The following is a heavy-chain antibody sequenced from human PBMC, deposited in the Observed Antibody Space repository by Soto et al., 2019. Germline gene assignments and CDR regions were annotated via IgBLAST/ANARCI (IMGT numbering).Heavy chain of an antibody. D-gene: IGHD2-2*03. J-gene: IGHJ4*02. V-gene: IGHV1-58*01. CDR2: IVVGSGNA. CDR3: AAGMDMEGIH. Sequence: ASVKVSCKASGFTITSSAVQWVRQARGQRLEGIGWIVVGSGNANYAQKFQERVTITRDMSTSTAYMELSSLRSEDTAVYYCAAGMDMEGIHWGQGTLVTVSS. CDR1: GFTITSSA.